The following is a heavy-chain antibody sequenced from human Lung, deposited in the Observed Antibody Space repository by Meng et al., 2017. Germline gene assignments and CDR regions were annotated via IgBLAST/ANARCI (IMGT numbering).Heavy chain of an antibody. J-gene: IGHJ5*02. CDR3: ARVYYGGNANWFDP. Sequence: GRQVEAGGGVARPGRSLSLSCAASGFTFSSYGMHWVRQAPCKGLEWVAVIWYDGSNKYYADSVKGRVTISRDNSKNTLYLQMNSLRAEDTAVYYCARVYYGGNANWFDPWGQGTLVTVSS. V-gene: IGHV3-33*01. CDR1: GFTFSSYG. CDR2: IWYDGSNK. D-gene: IGHD4-23*01.